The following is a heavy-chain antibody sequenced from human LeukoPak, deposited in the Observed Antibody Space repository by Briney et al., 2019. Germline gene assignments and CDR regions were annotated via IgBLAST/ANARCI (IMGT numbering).Heavy chain of an antibody. CDR3: ARDSGAAGTRPFDY. V-gene: IGHV1-18*04. D-gene: IGHD6-13*01. Sequence: GASVKVSCKASGYTFTSYGISWVRQAPGQGLEWMGWISAYNGNTNYAQRLQGRVTMTTDTSTSTAYMELRSLRSDDTAVYYCARDSGAAGTRPFDYWGQGTLVTVSS. CDR2: ISAYNGNT. CDR1: GYTFTSYG. J-gene: IGHJ4*02.